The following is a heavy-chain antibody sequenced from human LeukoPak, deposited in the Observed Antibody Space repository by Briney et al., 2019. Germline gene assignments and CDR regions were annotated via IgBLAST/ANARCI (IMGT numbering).Heavy chain of an antibody. CDR1: GYTFTGYY. CDR3: ARRSQGSWFDP. CDR2: INPNSGGT. Sequence: ASVKVSCKASGYTFTGYYMHWVRQSPGLGLEWMGWINPNSGGTNYAQKFQGRVTMTRDTSISTAYMELSRLRSDDTAVYYCARRSQGSWFDPWGQGTLVTVSS. J-gene: IGHJ5*02. V-gene: IGHV1-2*02. D-gene: IGHD3-10*01.